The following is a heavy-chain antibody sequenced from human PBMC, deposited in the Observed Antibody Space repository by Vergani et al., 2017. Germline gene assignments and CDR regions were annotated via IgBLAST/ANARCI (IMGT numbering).Heavy chain of an antibody. Sequence: QVQLQESGPGLVKPSETLSLTCAVSGYSISSGYYWGWIRQPPGKGLEWIGSIYHSGSTYYNPSLKSRVTMSIDTSKSQFSLKLSSVTAADTAFYYCARESGWYDTPAYWGQGTLVTVSS. CDR1: GYSISSGYY. D-gene: IGHD6-19*01. V-gene: IGHV4-38-2*02. CDR3: ARESGWYDTPAY. CDR2: IYHSGST. J-gene: IGHJ4*02.